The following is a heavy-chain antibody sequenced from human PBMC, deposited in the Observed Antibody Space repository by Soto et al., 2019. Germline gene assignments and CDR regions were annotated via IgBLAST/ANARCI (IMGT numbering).Heavy chain of an antibody. Sequence: ASVKVSCKASGYSFSNYAMHCVRQAPGRRLEWMGWINVGNGHTRYSEKFKGRVAFTGDTSATTAYMELSGLRSEDTAVYYCAKNQDVDTSSLDAFDMGGKGTMVTVSS. CDR3: AKNQDVDTSSLDAFDM. D-gene: IGHD5-18*01. J-gene: IGHJ3*02. CDR1: GYSFSNYA. CDR2: INVGNGHT. V-gene: IGHV1-3*01.